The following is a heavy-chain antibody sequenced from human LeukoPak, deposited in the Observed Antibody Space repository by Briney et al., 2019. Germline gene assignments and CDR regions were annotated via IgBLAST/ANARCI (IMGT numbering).Heavy chain of an antibody. V-gene: IGHV4-30-2*01. Sequence: SETLSLTCAVSGGSISSGGYSWSWIRQPPGKGLEWIGYIYHSGSTYYNPSLKSRVTISVDRSKNQFSLKLSSVTAADTAVYYCASGYSSSSADYWGQGTLVTVSS. J-gene: IGHJ4*02. CDR2: IYHSGST. CDR1: GGSISSGGYS. D-gene: IGHD6-13*01. CDR3: ASGYSSSSADY.